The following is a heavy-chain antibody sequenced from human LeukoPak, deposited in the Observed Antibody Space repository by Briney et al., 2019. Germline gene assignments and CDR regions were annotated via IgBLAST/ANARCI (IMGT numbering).Heavy chain of an antibody. CDR1: GYAFTSYD. CDR3: ARVTTRFLEWLFITDYGMDV. CDR2: MNPNSGNT. V-gene: IGHV1-8*01. Sequence: GASVKVSCKASGYAFTSYDINWVRQATGQGLEWMGWMNPNSGNTGYAQKFQGRVTMTRNTSISTAYMALSSLRSEDTAVYYCARVTTRFLEWLFITDYGMDVWGQGTTVTVSS. J-gene: IGHJ6*02. D-gene: IGHD3-3*01.